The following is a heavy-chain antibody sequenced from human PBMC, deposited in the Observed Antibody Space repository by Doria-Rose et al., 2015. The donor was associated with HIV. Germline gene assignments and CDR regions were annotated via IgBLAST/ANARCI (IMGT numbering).Heavy chain of an antibody. CDR2: INHSGST. D-gene: IGHD6-19*01. J-gene: IGHJ4*02. Sequence: DALSLTCTVSGGSFSSSYHWGWIRQTPEKGLEWIGEINHSGSTTYNPSLKSRVTISLDTSKKQFSLRLSSLTAADTAVYFCARVKRYSSGWNTFYFDSWGQGTLATV. CDR3: ARVKRYSSGWNTFYFDS. CDR1: GGSFSSSYH. V-gene: IGHV4-34*01.